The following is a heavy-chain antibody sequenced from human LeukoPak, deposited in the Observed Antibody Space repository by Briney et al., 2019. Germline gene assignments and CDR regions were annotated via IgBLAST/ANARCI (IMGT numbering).Heavy chain of an antibody. V-gene: IGHV3-30*03. CDR3: ARVGRLQYGDYVAFDY. CDR1: EFTFSSYG. D-gene: IGHD4-17*01. CDR2: ILHDGSNK. J-gene: IGHJ4*02. Sequence: PGGSLRLSCAASEFTFSSYGMHWVRQAPGKGLQWVAFILHDGSNKYYADSVKGRFTISRDNSKNTLYLQMNSLRAEDTAVYYCARVGRLQYGDYVAFDYWGQGALVTVFS.